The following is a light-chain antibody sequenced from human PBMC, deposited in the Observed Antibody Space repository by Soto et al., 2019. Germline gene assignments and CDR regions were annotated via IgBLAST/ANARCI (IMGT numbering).Light chain of an antibody. CDR1: QSVSSY. CDR2: DAS. Sequence: EIVLKQSPAALSLSPGERATLSCRASQSVSSYLAWYQQKPGQAPRLLIYDASNRATGIPARFSGSGSGTDFTLTISSLEPGDFAVYYCQQRSNWPITFGQGNDWRL. CDR3: QQRSNWPIT. V-gene: IGKV3-11*01. J-gene: IGKJ5*01.